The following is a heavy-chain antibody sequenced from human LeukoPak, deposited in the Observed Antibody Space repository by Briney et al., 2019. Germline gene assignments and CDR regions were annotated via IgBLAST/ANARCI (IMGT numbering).Heavy chain of an antibody. V-gene: IGHV3-23*01. CDR2: IIPSGVTT. CDR1: GFTFSNYG. J-gene: IGHJ4*02. Sequence: PGGSLRLSCATSGFTFSNYGMNWVRHAPGKGLEWVSGIIPSGVTTYYADSVKGRFAISRDNSKNTVYLQMNSLRAEDTAVYYCARGPSGYHNTGGQGTLVTVSS. CDR3: ARGPSGYHNT. D-gene: IGHD5-12*01.